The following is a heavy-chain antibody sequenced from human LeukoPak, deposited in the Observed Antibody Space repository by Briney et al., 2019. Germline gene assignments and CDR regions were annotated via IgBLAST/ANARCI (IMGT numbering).Heavy chain of an antibody. V-gene: IGHV3-30-3*01. J-gene: IGHJ4*02. CDR1: GFTFSSYA. CDR3: ARGQVVGDY. D-gene: IGHD2-2*01. Sequence: GGSLRLSCAASGFTFSSYAMHWVRQAPGKGLEWVAVISYDGSNKYYADSVKGRFTISRDNSKNTLYLQMNSLRAEDTAVYYCARGQVVGDYWGQGTLVTVSS. CDR2: ISYDGSNK.